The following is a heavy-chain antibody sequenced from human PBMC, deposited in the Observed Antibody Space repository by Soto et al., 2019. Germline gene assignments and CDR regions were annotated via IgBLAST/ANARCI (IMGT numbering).Heavy chain of an antibody. V-gene: IGHV1-8*01. CDR2: MNPNSGNT. J-gene: IGHJ6*02. CDR3: ARVGGPKDIVLVPAAMAYYYYYGMDV. Sequence: ASVKVSCKASGYTFTSYDINWVRQATGQGLEWMGWMNPNSGNTGYAQKFQGRVTMTRNTSISTAYMELSSLRSEDTAVYYCARVGGPKDIVLVPAAMAYYYYYGMDVWGQ. CDR1: GYTFTSYD. D-gene: IGHD2-2*01.